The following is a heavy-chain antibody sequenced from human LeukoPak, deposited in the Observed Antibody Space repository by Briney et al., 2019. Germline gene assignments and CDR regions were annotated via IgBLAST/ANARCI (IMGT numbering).Heavy chain of an antibody. D-gene: IGHD6-19*01. CDR1: GGSISSYY. V-gene: IGHV4-59*01. CDR3: ARADSYSSGWYGGLDY. CDR2: IYYSGST. Sequence: SETLSLTCTVSGGSISSYYWSWIRQPPGKGLEWIGYIYYSGSTNYNPSLKSRVTISVDTSKNQFSLKLSSVTAADTAVYYCARADSYSSGWYGGLDYWGQGTLVTVTS. J-gene: IGHJ4*02.